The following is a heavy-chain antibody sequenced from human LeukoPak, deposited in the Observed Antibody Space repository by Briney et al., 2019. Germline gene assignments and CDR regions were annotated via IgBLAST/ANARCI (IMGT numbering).Heavy chain of an antibody. CDR1: GGSISSYY. V-gene: IGHV4-59*01. Sequence: SSETLSLTCTVSGGSISSYYWSWIRQPPGKGLEWIGYIYYSGSTNYNPSLKSRVTISVDTSKNQFSLKLSSVTAADTAVYYCARVTYCSGGSCYPYYYYMDVWGKGTTVTVSS. D-gene: IGHD2-15*01. J-gene: IGHJ6*03. CDR2: IYYSGST. CDR3: ARVTYCSGGSCYPYYYYMDV.